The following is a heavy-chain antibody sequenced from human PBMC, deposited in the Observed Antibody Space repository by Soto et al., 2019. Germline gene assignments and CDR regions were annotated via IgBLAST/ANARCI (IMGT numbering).Heavy chain of an antibody. D-gene: IGHD1-1*01. Sequence: SETLSLTCAVYGGSFSGYYWSWILQPPWKGLEWIGEINHSGSTNYNPSLKSRLTISVDTSKNQFSLKLSSVTAADTAVYYCARGVQYDYWGQGTLVTVSS. CDR3: ARGVQYDY. V-gene: IGHV4-34*01. J-gene: IGHJ4*02. CDR1: GGSFSGYY. CDR2: INHSGST.